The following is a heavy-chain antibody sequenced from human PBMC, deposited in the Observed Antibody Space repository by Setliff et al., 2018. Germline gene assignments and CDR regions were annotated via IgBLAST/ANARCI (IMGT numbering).Heavy chain of an antibody. V-gene: IGHV4-61*09. Sequence: SETLSLTCTVSGGSISSGSYYWSWIRQPAGKGLEWIGHIHTSGSTNYNPSLKSRVTISVDTSKNQFSLKLSSVTAADTAVYYCARGRKRTYYYDSSGYSPFDYWGQGTLVTVSS. CDR3: ARGRKRTYYYDSSGYSPFDY. D-gene: IGHD3-22*01. CDR2: IHTSGST. CDR1: GGSISSGSYY. J-gene: IGHJ4*02.